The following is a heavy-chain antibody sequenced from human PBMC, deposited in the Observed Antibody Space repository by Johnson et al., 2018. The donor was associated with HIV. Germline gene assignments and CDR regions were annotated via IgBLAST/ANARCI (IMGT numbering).Heavy chain of an antibody. Sequence: EMQLVESGGGLVQPGGSLRLSCAASRLTFSDYDMHWVRQATGEGLEWVSAIGSAGDTYYPGSVKGRFTISRENAKNSLYLQMNSLRAEDTAVYYCARDTDSSSWYTGPDAFDIWGQGTMVTVSS. J-gene: IGHJ3*02. CDR3: ARDTDSSSWYTGPDAFDI. V-gene: IGHV3-13*01. D-gene: IGHD6-13*01. CDR1: RLTFSDYD. CDR2: IGSAGDT.